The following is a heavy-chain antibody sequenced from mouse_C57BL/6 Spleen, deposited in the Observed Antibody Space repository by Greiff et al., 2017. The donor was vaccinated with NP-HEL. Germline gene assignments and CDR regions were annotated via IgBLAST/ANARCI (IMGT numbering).Heavy chain of an antibody. CDR3: ARMGQAWFAY. Sequence: EVMLVESGGGLVQPGGSLSLSCAASGFTFTDYYMSWVRQPPGKALEWLGFIRNKANGYTTEYSASVKGRFTISRDNSQSILYLQMNALRAEDSATYYCARMGQAWFAYWGQVTLVTVSA. J-gene: IGHJ3*01. V-gene: IGHV7-3*01. CDR1: GFTFTDYY. CDR2: IRNKANGYTT.